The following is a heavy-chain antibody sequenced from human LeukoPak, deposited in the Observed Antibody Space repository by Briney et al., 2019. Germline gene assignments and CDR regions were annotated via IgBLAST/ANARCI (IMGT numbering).Heavy chain of an antibody. V-gene: IGHV3-9*01. CDR3: AKGLRLQSLDY. Sequence: GGSLRLSCAASGFTFDDYAMHWVRQAPGTRLEWVSGISWNSGSIGYADTVKGRFTISRDNAKNSLYLQMNSLRAEDTALYYCAKGLRLQSLDYWGQGTLVTVSS. CDR1: GFTFDDYA. J-gene: IGHJ4*02. D-gene: IGHD4-11*01. CDR2: ISWNSGSI.